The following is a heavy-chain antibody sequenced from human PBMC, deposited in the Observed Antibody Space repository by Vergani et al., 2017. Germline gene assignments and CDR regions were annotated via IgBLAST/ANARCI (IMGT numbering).Heavy chain of an antibody. CDR1: GFTFSSYG. Sequence: QVQLVESGGGVVQPGRSLRLSCAASGFTFSSYGMHWVRQAPGKGLEWVAVISYDVSNKYYADSVKGRFTISRDNSKNTLYLQMNSLRAEDTAVYYCAKVGYSSGSRYYYYYMDVWGKGTTVTVSS. D-gene: IGHD6-19*01. CDR2: ISYDVSNK. J-gene: IGHJ6*03. CDR3: AKVGYSSGSRYYYYYMDV. V-gene: IGHV3-30*18.